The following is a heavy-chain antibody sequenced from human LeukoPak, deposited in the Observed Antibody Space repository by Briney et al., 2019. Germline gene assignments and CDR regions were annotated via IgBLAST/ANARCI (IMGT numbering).Heavy chain of an antibody. J-gene: IGHJ6*02. Sequence: SQTLSLTCAISGDSVFSNSAAWNWIRQSPSRGLEWLGRTYYRSKWYNDYAVSVKSRITINPDTSKNQFFLQLKSVTPGDTAVYYCARARIDSGYDLLGYYYYGMDVWGQGTTVTVS. D-gene: IGHD5-12*01. CDR1: GDSVFSNSAA. CDR3: ARARIDSGYDLLGYYYYGMDV. V-gene: IGHV6-1*01. CDR2: TYYRSKWYN.